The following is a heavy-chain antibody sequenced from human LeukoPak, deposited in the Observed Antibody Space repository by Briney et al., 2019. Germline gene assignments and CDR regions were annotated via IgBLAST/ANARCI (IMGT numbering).Heavy chain of an antibody. CDR1: GFSFNNYQ. CDR2: ISSSGRTI. V-gene: IGHV3-48*03. Sequence: QTGGSLRLSCAASGFSFNNYQMNWVRQAPGKGLECISYISSSGRTIYYADSLKGRFTVSRDNAKNSLYLRMNNLRAEDTAVYYCARGEYYFDYWRQGTLVSVSS. CDR3: ARGEYYFDY. J-gene: IGHJ4*02.